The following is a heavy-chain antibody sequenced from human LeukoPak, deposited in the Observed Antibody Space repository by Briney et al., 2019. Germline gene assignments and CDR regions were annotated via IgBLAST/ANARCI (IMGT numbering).Heavy chain of an antibody. CDR1: GFTFSSYG. D-gene: IGHD4-4*01. J-gene: IGHJ5*02. Sequence: GGSLRLSCAASGFTFSSYGMHWVRQAPGKGLEWVAVISYDGSNKYYADSVKGRFTISRDNSKNTLYLQMNSLRAEDTAVYYCAIAKLPYNDYYFRFDPWGQGTLVTVSS. CDR2: ISYDGSNK. CDR3: AIAKLPYNDYYFRFDP. V-gene: IGHV3-30*03.